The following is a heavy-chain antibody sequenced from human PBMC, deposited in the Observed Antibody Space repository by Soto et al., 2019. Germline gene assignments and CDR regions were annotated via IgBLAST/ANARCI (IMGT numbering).Heavy chain of an antibody. CDR1: GYSFTSYW. CDR3: ASGWYGRYYYYGMDV. D-gene: IGHD6-13*01. J-gene: IGHJ6*02. CDR2: IDPSDSYT. V-gene: IGHV5-10-1*01. Sequence: GKSLKISCKGSGYSFTSYWISWVRQMPGKGLEWMGRIDPSDSYTNYSPSFQGHVTISADKSISTAYLQWSSLKASDTAMYYCASGWYGRYYYYGMDVRGQHTPLPVSS.